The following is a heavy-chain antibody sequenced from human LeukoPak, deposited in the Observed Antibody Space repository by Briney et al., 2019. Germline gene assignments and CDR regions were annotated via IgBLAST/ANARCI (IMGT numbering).Heavy chain of an antibody. D-gene: IGHD6-13*01. CDR1: GYTFTSYG. V-gene: IGHV1-2*02. CDR3: ARVSYLAAAAHFDY. CDR2: INPNSGGT. Sequence: ASVKVSCKASGYTFTSYGISWVRQAPGQGLEWMGWINPNSGGTNYAQKFQGRVTMTRDTSISTAYMELSRLRSDDTAVYYCARVSYLAAAAHFDYWGQGTLVTVSS. J-gene: IGHJ4*02.